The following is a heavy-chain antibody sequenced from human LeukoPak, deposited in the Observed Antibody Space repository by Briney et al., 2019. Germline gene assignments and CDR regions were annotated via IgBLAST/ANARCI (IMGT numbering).Heavy chain of an antibody. CDR3: ARGRLTAAASYYYGMDV. J-gene: IGHJ6*02. CDR2: IIPIFGIA. Sequence: SVKVSCKASGGTFSSYAISWVRQAPGQGLEWMGRIIPIFGIANYAQKLQGRVTITADKSTSTAYMELSSLRSEYTAVYYCARGRLTAAASYYYGMDVWGQGTTVTVSS. D-gene: IGHD6-13*01. CDR1: GGTFSSYA. V-gene: IGHV1-69*04.